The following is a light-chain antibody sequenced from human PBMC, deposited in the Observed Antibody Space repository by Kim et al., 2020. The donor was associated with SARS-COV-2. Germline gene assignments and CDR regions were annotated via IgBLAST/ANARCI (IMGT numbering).Light chain of an antibody. CDR1: SSNIASDT. CDR2: NNY. Sequence: QLVLTQPPSASGTPGQRVTISCSGSSSNIASDTVNWYQQLPGAAPKLLIYNNYQRPSGVPDRFSASKSGTSASLAISGLQSADEADYYCAAWDDSLKDVVFGGGTQLTVL. V-gene: IGLV1-44*01. CDR3: AAWDDSLKDVV. J-gene: IGLJ2*01.